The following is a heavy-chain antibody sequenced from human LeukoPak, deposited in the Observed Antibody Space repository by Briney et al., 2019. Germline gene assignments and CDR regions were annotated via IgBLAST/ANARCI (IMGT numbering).Heavy chain of an antibody. Sequence: GGSLRLSCAASGFTFSGSVIHWVRQASGKGLEWIGRIRSKANTYVTAYAASVKGRFTISRDDSKNTAYLQMNSLKTEDTAVYYCTSSNYGDDGGYWGQGTLVTVSS. V-gene: IGHV3-73*01. CDR3: TSSNYGDDGGY. D-gene: IGHD4-17*01. CDR1: GFTFSGSV. CDR2: IRSKANTYVT. J-gene: IGHJ4*02.